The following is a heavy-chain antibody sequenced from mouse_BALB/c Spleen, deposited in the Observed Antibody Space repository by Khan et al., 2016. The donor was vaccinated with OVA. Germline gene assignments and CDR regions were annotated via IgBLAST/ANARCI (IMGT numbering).Heavy chain of an antibody. J-gene: IGHJ2*01. V-gene: IGHV1-76*01. D-gene: IGHD3-2*02. CDR1: GYIFTSYW. CDR3: AREEALYYFDY. Sequence: QVHVKQSGAELVRPGTSVKLSCKTSGYIFTSYWIHWVKQRSGQGLEWIARIYPGTDNTYYNEKFKDKATLTADKSSSTAYLQPSSLKSEDSAVFFCAREEALYYFDYWGQGTTRTVAA. CDR2: IYPGTDNT.